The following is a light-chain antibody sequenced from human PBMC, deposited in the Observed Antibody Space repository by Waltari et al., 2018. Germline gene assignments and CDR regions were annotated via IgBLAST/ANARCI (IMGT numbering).Light chain of an antibody. CDR2: GKD. V-gene: IGLV3-19*01. CDR1: DVGTKS. CDR3: NSRDSSGDHLI. Sequence: SYVLTQPPSVSVAPGKTASLSCGGDDVGTKSVHWYQQKPGQAPVLVIYGKDNRASGVPARFAGSNSRITSSLHITGAQAEDEADYYCNSRDSSGDHLIFGGGTRLTVL. J-gene: IGLJ2*01.